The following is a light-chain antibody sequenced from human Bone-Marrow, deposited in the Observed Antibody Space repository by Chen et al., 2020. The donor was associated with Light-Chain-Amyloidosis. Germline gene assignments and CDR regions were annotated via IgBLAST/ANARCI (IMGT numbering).Light chain of an antibody. V-gene: IGKV3-20*01. CDR2: GSS. J-gene: IGKJ4*01. CDR1: QTISSNY. CDR3: QQYGTSPLT. Sequence: EIVLTQSPGPLSLSPGEGANLSCRASQTISSNYLTWYQQKFGQAPRLLMYGSSSRATGIPDRFTGSGSGTDFTLTINRLEPEDFAMYYCQQYGTSPLTFGGGTKVEIK.